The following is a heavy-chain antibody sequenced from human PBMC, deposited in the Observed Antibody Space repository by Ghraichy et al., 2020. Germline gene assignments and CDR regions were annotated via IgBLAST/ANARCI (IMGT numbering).Heavy chain of an antibody. CDR2: INHSGST. Sequence: ETLSLTCAVYGGSFSGYYWSWIRQPPGKGLEWIGEINHSGSTNYNPSLKSRVTISVDTSKNQFSLKLSSVTAADTAVYYCARGRVAVAGTNYYGMDVWGQGRTVTVSS. D-gene: IGHD6-19*01. J-gene: IGHJ6*02. CDR3: ARGRVAVAGTNYYGMDV. CDR1: GGSFSGYY. V-gene: IGHV4-34*01.